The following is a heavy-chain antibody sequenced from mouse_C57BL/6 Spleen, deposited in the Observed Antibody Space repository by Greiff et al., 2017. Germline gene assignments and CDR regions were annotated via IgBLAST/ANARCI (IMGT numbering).Heavy chain of an antibody. CDR1: GYTFTSYW. Sequence: QVQLQQPGAELVMPGASVKLSCKASGYTFTSYWMHWVKQRPGQGLEWIGEIDPSDSYTNYNQKFKGKSTLTVDKSSSTAYMQLSSLTSEDSAVYYCARSGYYGSSANWEFAYWGQGTLVTVSA. CDR2: IDPSDSYT. J-gene: IGHJ3*01. D-gene: IGHD1-1*01. V-gene: IGHV1-69*01. CDR3: ARSGYYGSSANWEFAY.